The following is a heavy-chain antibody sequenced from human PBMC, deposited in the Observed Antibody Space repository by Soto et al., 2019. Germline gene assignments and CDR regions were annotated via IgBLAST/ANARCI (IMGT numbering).Heavy chain of an antibody. V-gene: IGHV4-39*01. D-gene: IGHD3-10*01. CDR3: ASDFVLLWFGDLLPSYYFDY. CDR2: IYYSGST. CDR1: GGSISSSSYY. Sequence: QLQLQESGPGLVKPSETLSLTCTVSGGSISSSSYYWGWIRQPPGKGLEWIGSIYYSGSTYYNPSLTSRVTISVDTSKTQFSLTLSSVPAADAAVYYCASDFVLLWFGDLLPSYYFDYWGQGTLVTVSS. J-gene: IGHJ4*02.